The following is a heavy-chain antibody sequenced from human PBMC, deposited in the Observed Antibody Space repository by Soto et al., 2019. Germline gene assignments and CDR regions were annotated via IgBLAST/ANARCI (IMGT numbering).Heavy chain of an antibody. CDR2: IYRDDDK. CDR1: GFSLMTNGVG. Sequence: QITLKESGPTLVKPTQTLTLTCTVSGFSLMTNGVGVGWFRQPPGKALEWLALIYRDDDKRYRPSLNSRVTVTRDNNKNQVVLTMTSMDPVDTAPYYCAHTVARGAYWETFNYWGQGTLVTVSS. CDR3: AHTVARGAYWETFNY. J-gene: IGHJ4*02. D-gene: IGHD1-26*01. V-gene: IGHV2-5*02.